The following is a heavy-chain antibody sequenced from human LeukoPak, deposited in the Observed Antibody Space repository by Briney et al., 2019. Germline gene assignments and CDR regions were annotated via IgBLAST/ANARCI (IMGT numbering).Heavy chain of an antibody. Sequence: PGRSLRLSCAASGFTFSSYAMHWVRQAPGKGLVWVAKIKQDGSEKYYVDSVKGRFTISRDNTRDSLYLQMNSLRAEDTAVYYCAKDLSRLPDYWGQGTLVTVSS. D-gene: IGHD2-21*02. CDR1: GFTFSSYA. V-gene: IGHV3-7*01. CDR3: AKDLSRLPDY. J-gene: IGHJ4*02. CDR2: IKQDGSEK.